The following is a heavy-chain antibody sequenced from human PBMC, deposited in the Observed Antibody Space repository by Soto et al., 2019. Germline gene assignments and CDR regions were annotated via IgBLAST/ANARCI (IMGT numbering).Heavy chain of an antibody. CDR3: ARGRHDFRNYYYGMDV. CDR2: INHSGST. CDR1: GGSVSSGSYY. Sequence: PSETLSLTCTVSGGSVSSGSYYWSWIRQPPGKGLEWIGEINHSGSTNYNPSLKSRVTISVDTSKNQFSLKLSSVTAADTAVYYCARGRHDFRNYYYGMDVWGQGTTVTVSS. J-gene: IGHJ6*02. D-gene: IGHD2-21*02. V-gene: IGHV4-39*07.